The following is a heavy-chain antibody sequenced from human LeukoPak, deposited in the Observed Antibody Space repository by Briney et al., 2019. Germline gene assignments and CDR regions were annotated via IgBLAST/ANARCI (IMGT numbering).Heavy chain of an antibody. Sequence: ASVKVSCKASGYTFTSYDINWVRQATGQGLEWMGWMNPNSGNTGYAQKFQGRVTMTRNTSISTAYMELSSLRSEDTAVYCCARVGTFGGVIDYWGQGTLVTVSS. CDR1: GYTFTSYD. CDR2: MNPNSGNT. V-gene: IGHV1-8*01. CDR3: ARVGTFGGVIDY. D-gene: IGHD3-16*01. J-gene: IGHJ4*02.